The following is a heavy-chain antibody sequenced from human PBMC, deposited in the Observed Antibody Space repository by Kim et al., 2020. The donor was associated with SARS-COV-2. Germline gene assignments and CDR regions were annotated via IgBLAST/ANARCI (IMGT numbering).Heavy chain of an antibody. CDR3: ARAGEYSSSWFDYYYYYGMDV. J-gene: IGHJ6*02. CDR2: TYYRSKWYN. D-gene: IGHD6-13*01. CDR1: GDSVSSNSAA. Sequence: SQTLSLTCAISGDSVSSNSAAWNWIRQSPSRGLEWLGRTYYRSKWYNDYAVSVKSRITINPDTSKNQFSLQLNSVTPEDTAVYYCARAGEYSSSWFDYYYYYGMDVWGHGTTVTVSS. V-gene: IGHV6-1*01.